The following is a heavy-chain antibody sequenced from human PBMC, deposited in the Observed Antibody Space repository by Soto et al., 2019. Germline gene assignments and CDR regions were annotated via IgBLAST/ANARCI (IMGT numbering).Heavy chain of an antibody. CDR1: GCRCTNKT. V-gene: IGHV3-23*01. D-gene: IGHD4-4*01. CDR2: SSGSGGGGST. J-gene: IGHJ4*02. CDR3: AKDRVFYRNYGFDY. Sequence: ALKGTSVALGCRCTNKTITGVRQAPGKGLEWVSISSGSGGGGSTNYADSVKGRFTISRDNSKNTLYLQMNSLRVEDTAVYYCAKDRVFYRNYGFDYWAQGSLVIV.